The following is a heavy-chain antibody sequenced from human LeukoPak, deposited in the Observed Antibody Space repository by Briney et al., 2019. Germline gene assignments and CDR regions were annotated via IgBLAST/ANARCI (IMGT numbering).Heavy chain of an antibody. J-gene: IGHJ3*02. CDR3: AKEIEQQQLVLDAFDI. CDR1: GFTFSSYG. CDR2: IRYDGSNK. D-gene: IGHD6-13*01. Sequence: GGSLRLSCAASGFTFSSYGMHWVRQAPGKGLEWVAFIRYDGSNKYYADSVKGRFTISRDNSKNTLYLQMNSLRAEDTAVYYCAKEIEQQQLVLDAFDIWGQGTMVTVSS. V-gene: IGHV3-30*02.